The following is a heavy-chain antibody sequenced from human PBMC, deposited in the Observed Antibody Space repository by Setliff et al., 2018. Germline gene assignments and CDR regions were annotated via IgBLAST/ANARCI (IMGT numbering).Heavy chain of an antibody. CDR2: IYYSGIT. D-gene: IGHD3-22*01. V-gene: IGHV4-59*11. CDR3: ARGRLHYYDSSGYSY. CDR1: GGSISSHY. J-gene: IGHJ4*02. Sequence: PSETLSLTCAVYGGSISSHYWSWIRQPPGKGLEWIGSIYYSGITNYNPSLKSRVTISVDTSKNQFSLKLSSVTAADTAVYYCARGRLHYYDSSGYSYWGQGTLVTVSS.